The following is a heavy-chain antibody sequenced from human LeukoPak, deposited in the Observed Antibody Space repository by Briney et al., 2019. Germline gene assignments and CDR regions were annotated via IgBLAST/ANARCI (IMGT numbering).Heavy chain of an antibody. CDR1: GGSISSSSYY. CDR3: ARVRIAVAGPIDY. V-gene: IGHV4-39*07. D-gene: IGHD6-19*01. Sequence: SETLSLTCTVSGGSISSSSYYWGWIRQPPGKGLEWIGSIYYSGSTYYNPSLKSRVTISVDKSKNQFSLKLSSVTAADTAVYYCARVRIAVAGPIDYWGQGTLVTVSS. J-gene: IGHJ4*02. CDR2: IYYSGST.